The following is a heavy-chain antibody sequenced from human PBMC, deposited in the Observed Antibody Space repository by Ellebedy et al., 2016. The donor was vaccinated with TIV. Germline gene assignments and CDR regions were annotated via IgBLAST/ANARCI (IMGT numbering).Heavy chain of an antibody. CDR1: GFTFSTYA. D-gene: IGHD5-24*01. CDR3: VKAVVASRAATIKSY. V-gene: IGHV3-23*01. J-gene: IGHJ4*02. Sequence: GESLKISCVVSGFTFSTYAMRWFRQAPGKGLEWVSALTTGGVTFYADSVKGRFTISRDNSKNMVYLQMSSLRAEDTAVYYCVKAVVASRAATIKSYWGQGTLVTVSS. CDR2: LTTGGVT.